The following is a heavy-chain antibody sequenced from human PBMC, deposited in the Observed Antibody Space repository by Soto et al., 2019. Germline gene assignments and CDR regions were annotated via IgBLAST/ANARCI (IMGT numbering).Heavy chain of an antibody. CDR3: ARVGDSYGYPGYYYYYMDV. V-gene: IGHV1-18*01. CDR2: ISAYSGNT. D-gene: IGHD5-18*01. Sequence: ASVKVSCKASGYTFANYGVSWVRQAPGQGLEWMGWISAYSGNTNYAQKLQGRVTMTTDTSTSTAYMELRSLRSDDTAVYYCARVGDSYGYPGYYYYYMDVWGKGPTVTVSS. CDR1: GYTFANYG. J-gene: IGHJ6*03.